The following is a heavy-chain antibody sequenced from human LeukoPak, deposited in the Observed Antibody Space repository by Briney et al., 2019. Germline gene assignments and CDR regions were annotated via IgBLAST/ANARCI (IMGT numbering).Heavy chain of an antibody. CDR3: ARVRYRLAETYIDY. V-gene: IGHV1-2*02. CDR2: INPNSGDT. CDR1: GYVFTGYY. J-gene: IGHJ4*02. Sequence: ASVRVSCKASGYVFTGYYMHWVRQAPGQGLEWMGWINPNSGDTNYAQKFQGRVTMTRDTSISTAYMELSRLRSDDTAVYYCARVRYRLAETYIDYWGQGTLVTVSS. D-gene: IGHD3-16*01.